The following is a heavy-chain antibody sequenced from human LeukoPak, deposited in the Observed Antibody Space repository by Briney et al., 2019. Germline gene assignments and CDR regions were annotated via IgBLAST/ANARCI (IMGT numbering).Heavy chain of an antibody. D-gene: IGHD3-9*01. CDR2: INHTGST. J-gene: IGHJ4*02. CDR1: GGSLSGAY. Sequence: SETLSLTCTVPGGSLSGAYWTWIRQPPGKGLEWIGEINHTGSTNYNPSFKSRVTMSADTPKNQFSLNLTSLTAADTALYYCARGPVRLARPYDYWGQGTLVTVSS. V-gene: IGHV4-34*01. CDR3: ARGPVRLARPYDY.